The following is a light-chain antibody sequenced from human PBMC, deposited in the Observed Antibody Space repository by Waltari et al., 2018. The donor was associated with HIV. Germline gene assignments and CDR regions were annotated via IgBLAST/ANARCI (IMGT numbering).Light chain of an antibody. J-gene: IGLJ3*02. Sequence: QSMLTQPPSMSAAPGQMVTISCSGSTSTLGSNYVSLYPQVPGTAPKLLIYENNKRASGIPDRFSGSKSGTSATLGITGLQTGDEADYYCGTWDDSLSVWVFGGGTKLTVL. CDR1: TSTLGSNY. CDR3: GTWDDSLSVWV. V-gene: IGLV1-51*02. CDR2: ENN.